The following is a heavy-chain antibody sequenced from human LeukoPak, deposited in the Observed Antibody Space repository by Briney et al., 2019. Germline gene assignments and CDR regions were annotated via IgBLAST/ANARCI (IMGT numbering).Heavy chain of an antibody. CDR3: ARVLDDIVVVPAARRDAFDI. D-gene: IGHD2-2*01. Sequence: SETLSLTCAVYGGSFSGYYWSWIHQPPGKGLEWIGEINHSGSTNYNPSLKSRVTISVDTSKNQFSLKLSSVTAADTAVYYCARVLDDIVVVPAARRDAFDIWGQGTMVTVSS. V-gene: IGHV4-34*01. CDR2: INHSGST. J-gene: IGHJ3*02. CDR1: GGSFSGYY.